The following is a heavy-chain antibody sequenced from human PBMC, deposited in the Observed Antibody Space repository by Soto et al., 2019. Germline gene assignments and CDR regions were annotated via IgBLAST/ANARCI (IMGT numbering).Heavy chain of an antibody. D-gene: IGHD3-9*01. J-gene: IGHJ4*02. V-gene: IGHV3-66*01. CDR1: GFTVSSNY. CDR3: ARGQLRYFDWYRFDY. CDR2: IYSGGST. Sequence: EVQLVESGGGLVQPGGSLRLSCAASGFTVSSNYMSWVRQAPGKGLEWVSVIYSGGSTHYADSVKGRFTISRDNSKNTLYLQMNSLRAEDTAVYYCARGQLRYFDWYRFDYWGQGTLVTVSS.